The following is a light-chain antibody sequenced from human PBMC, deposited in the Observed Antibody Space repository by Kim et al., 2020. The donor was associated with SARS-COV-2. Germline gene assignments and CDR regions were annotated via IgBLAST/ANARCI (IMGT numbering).Light chain of an antibody. CDR2: DAS. Sequence: ACVGDRVTITCRASQSISTWLAWYQQKPGKGPKLLIYDASSLESGVPSRFSGSGSGTEFTLTISSLQPDDFATYYCQQYNSYSRYTFGQGTKLEI. J-gene: IGKJ2*01. CDR3: QQYNSYSRYT. V-gene: IGKV1-5*01. CDR1: QSISTW.